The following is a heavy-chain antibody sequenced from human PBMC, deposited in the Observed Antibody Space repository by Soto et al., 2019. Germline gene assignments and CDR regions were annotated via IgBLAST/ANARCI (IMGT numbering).Heavy chain of an antibody. CDR3: ARVWGGAFDF. CDR1: GGSISSYY. CDR2: IYYSGST. Sequence: QVQLQESGPGLVKPSETLSLTCTVSGGSISSYYWSWIRQPPGKGLEWIGYIYYSGSTNYNPSLKSRVTISVDTAKNQFSLKLSSVTAADTAVYYCARVWGGAFDFWCQGTMVTVSS. D-gene: IGHD3-10*01. V-gene: IGHV4-59*01. J-gene: IGHJ3*01.